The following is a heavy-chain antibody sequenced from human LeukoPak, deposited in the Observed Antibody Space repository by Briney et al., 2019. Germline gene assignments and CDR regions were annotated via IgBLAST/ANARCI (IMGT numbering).Heavy chain of an antibody. V-gene: IGHV3-21*01. CDR3: ARDWVSGYSGYDY. CDR2: ISSSSSYI. J-gene: IGHJ4*02. CDR1: GFTFSSYS. Sequence: PGGSLRLSCAASGFTFSSYSMNWVRQAPGKGLEWVSSISSSSSYIYYADSVKGRSTISRDNAKNSLYLQMNSLRAEDTAVYYCARDWVSGYSGYDYWGQGTLVTVSS. D-gene: IGHD5-12*01.